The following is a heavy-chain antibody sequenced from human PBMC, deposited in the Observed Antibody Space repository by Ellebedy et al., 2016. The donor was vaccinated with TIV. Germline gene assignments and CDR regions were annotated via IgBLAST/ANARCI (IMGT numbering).Heavy chain of an antibody. J-gene: IGHJ5*02. Sequence: MPSETLSLTCTVSGASITSYYCSWIRQPPGKGLEWMGYIYHSGTTKYNPSLKSRVTLSVHTSKNQFSLKLNSVTAADTAVYYCARSYTSGWFGSIDPWGQGTLVTVSA. V-gene: IGHV4-59*01. D-gene: IGHD6-19*01. CDR2: IYHSGTT. CDR3: ARSYTSGWFGSIDP. CDR1: GASITSYY.